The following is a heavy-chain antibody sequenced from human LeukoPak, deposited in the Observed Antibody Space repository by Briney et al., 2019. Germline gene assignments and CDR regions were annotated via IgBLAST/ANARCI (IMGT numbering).Heavy chain of an antibody. CDR1: GFTFSSYS. CDR3: ARDTYDSSGYYYPDAFDI. J-gene: IGHJ3*02. CDR2: ISSSSSYI. D-gene: IGHD3-22*01. Sequence: GGSLRLSCAASGFTFSSYSMNWVRQAPGKGLEWVSSISSSSSYIYYADSVKGRFTISRDNAKNSLYLQMNSLRAEDTAVYYCARDTYDSSGYYYPDAFDIWGQGTMVTVSS. V-gene: IGHV3-21*01.